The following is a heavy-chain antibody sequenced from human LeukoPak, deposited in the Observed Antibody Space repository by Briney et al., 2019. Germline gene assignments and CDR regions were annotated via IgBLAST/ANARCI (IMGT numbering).Heavy chain of an antibody. V-gene: IGHV3-23*01. D-gene: IGHD3-22*01. Sequence: SGGSLRLSCAASGFTFSSYAMSWVRQAPGKGLEWVSAISGSGGSTYYADSVKGRFTISRDNSKNTLCLQMNSLRAEDTAVYYCAREIYDSSGYYYGGMDYWGQGTLVTVSS. J-gene: IGHJ4*02. CDR1: GFTFSSYA. CDR2: ISGSGGST. CDR3: AREIYDSSGYYYGGMDY.